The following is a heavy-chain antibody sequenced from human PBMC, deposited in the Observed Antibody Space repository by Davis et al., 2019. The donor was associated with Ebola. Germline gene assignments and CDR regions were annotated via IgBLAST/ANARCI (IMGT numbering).Heavy chain of an antibody. J-gene: IGHJ4*02. CDR3: ARDICTNGVCYKYFDY. V-gene: IGHV3-48*02. Sequence: SVKSRFTISRDNAKNSLHLQMNSLRDEDTAVYYCARDICTNGVCYKYFDYWGQGTLVTVSS. D-gene: IGHD2-8*01.